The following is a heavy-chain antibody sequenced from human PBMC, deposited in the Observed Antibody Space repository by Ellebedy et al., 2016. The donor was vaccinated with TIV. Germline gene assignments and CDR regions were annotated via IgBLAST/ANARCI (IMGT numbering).Heavy chain of an antibody. D-gene: IGHD4/OR15-4a*01. CDR3: ARGRCHGDKCFSSYFYH. J-gene: IGHJ1*01. CDR2: MNPDSGNT. Sequence: ASVKVSCXASGYPFTAYDINWVRQVTGQGLEWMGWMNPDSGNTGYAQKFQGRVTMTKSTSARTAYMELSSLRSDDTAVYFCARGRCHGDKCFSSYFYHWGQGTLVTVSS. V-gene: IGHV1-8*01. CDR1: GYPFTAYD.